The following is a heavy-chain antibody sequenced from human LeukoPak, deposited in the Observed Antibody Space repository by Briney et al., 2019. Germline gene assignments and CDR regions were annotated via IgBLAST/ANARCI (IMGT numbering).Heavy chain of an antibody. CDR3: TRAAARLQLVGGYFDY. D-gene: IGHD6-6*01. CDR2: IRSKAYGGTT. Sequence: PGGSLRLSCTASGFTFGDYAMSWFCQAPGKGLEWVGFIRSKAYGGTTEYAASVKGRFTISRDDSKSIAYLQMNSLKTEDTAVYYCTRAAARLQLVGGYFDYWGQGTLVTVSS. CDR1: GFTFGDYA. J-gene: IGHJ4*02. V-gene: IGHV3-49*03.